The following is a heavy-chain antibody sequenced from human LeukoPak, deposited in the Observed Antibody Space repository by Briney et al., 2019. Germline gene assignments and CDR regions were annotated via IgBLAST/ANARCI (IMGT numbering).Heavy chain of an antibody. J-gene: IGHJ4*02. Sequence: HGESLKISCKGSGYDFTSYWISWVRQMPGKGLEWMGRIDPSDSYTNYSPSFQGHVTISADKSISTVYLQWSSLKASDTAIYYCAKHLAVHLLAPDYWGQGTLVTVSS. CDR1: GYDFTSYW. CDR2: IDPSDSYT. D-gene: IGHD2-15*01. V-gene: IGHV5-10-1*01. CDR3: AKHLAVHLLAPDY.